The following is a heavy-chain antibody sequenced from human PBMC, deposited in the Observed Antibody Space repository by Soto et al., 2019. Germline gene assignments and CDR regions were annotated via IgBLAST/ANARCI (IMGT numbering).Heavy chain of an antibody. Sequence: PSETLSLTCSVSGGSISSNIYHWTWIRQSPGKGLEWIASIHFSGNSFYNPSLKSRVTVSVDTSQSQFSLRLSSVTAADTAVYYCARVPDRWGQGTLVTVSS. D-gene: IGHD2-2*01. CDR3: ARVPDR. CDR2: IHFSGNS. CDR1: GGSISSNIYH. V-gene: IGHV4-39*01. J-gene: IGHJ5*02.